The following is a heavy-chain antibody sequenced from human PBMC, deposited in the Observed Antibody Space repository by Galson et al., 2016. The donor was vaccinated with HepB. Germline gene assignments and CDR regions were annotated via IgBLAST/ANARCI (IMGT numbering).Heavy chain of an antibody. CDR2: IYHSGST. V-gene: IGHV4-4*02. D-gene: IGHD2-2*01. CDR3: ATVRAGCSSTSCYFDN. Sequence: CAVSGGSISDDIWWTWVRQPPGKGLEWIGEIYHSGSTNYNPSLKSRVTISVDKSKNQFSLMSSVTAADTAVYYCATVRAGCSSTSCYFDNWGQGTLVTVSS. J-gene: IGHJ4*02. CDR1: GGSISDDIW.